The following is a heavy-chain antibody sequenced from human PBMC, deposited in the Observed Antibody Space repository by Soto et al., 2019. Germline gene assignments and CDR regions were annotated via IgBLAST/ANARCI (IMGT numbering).Heavy chain of an antibody. CDR3: ARGDCSSTSCYHYYYYYGMDV. CDR2: IIPIFGTA. J-gene: IGHJ6*02. Sequence: SVMVSCKASGGTFSSYAIRWVRQAPGQGLEWMGGIIPIFGTANYAQKFQGRVTITADESTSTAYMELSSLRSEDTAVYYCARGDCSSTSCYHYYYYYGMDVWGQGTTVTVSS. V-gene: IGHV1-69*13. CDR1: GGTFSSYA. D-gene: IGHD2-2*01.